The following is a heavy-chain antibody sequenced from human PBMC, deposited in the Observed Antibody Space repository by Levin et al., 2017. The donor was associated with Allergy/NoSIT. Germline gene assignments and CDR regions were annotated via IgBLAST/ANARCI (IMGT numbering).Heavy chain of an antibody. V-gene: IGHV3-23*01. CDR2: ISGSGGST. CDR1: GFTFSSYA. J-gene: IGHJ5*02. Sequence: GGSLRLSCAASGFTFSSYAMSWVRQAPGKGLEWVSAISGSGGSTYYADSVKGRFTISRDNSKNTLYLQMNSLRAEDTAVYYCAKGWRYYYDSSGYNWFDPWGQGTLVTVSS. CDR3: AKGWRYYYDSSGYNWFDP. D-gene: IGHD3-22*01.